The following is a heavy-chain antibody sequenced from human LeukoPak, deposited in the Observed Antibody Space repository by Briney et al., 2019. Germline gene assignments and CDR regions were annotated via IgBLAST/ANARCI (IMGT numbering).Heavy chain of an antibody. D-gene: IGHD2-2*02. CDR3: ARVPLLGYCSSTSCYTDY. CDR2: ISSSGSTI. CDR1: GFTFSTYE. Sequence: GGSLRLSCAASGFTFSTYEMNWVRQAPGKGLEWVSYISSSGSTIYYADSVKGRFTISRDNAKNSLYLQMSSLRSEDTAVYYCARVPLLGYCSSTSCYTDYWGQGTLVTVSS. V-gene: IGHV3-48*03. J-gene: IGHJ4*02.